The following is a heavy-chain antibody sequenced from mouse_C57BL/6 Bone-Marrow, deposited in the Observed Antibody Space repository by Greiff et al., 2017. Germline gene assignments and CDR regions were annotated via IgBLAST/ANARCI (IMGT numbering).Heavy chain of an antibody. CDR1: GYTFTSYW. Sequence: QVHVKQSGAELAKPGASVKLSCKASGYTFTSYWMHWVKQRPGQGLEWIGYINPSSGYTKYNQKFKDKATLTADKSSSTAYMQLSSLTYEDSAVYYCARDPPPITTVFDYWGQGTTLTVSS. D-gene: IGHD1-1*01. V-gene: IGHV1-7*01. CDR2: INPSSGYT. J-gene: IGHJ2*01. CDR3: ARDPPPITTVFDY.